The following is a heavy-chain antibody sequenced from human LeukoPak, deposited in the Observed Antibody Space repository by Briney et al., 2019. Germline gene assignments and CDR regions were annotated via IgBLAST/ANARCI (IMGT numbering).Heavy chain of an antibody. CDR3: AKRSMENTFYFDF. D-gene: IGHD2/OR15-2a*01. V-gene: IGHV3-23*01. CDR2: IGGIGRTT. CDR1: GFIFNNYA. Sequence: GGFLRLSCAASGFIFNNYAMSWVREDPGKGLEWVSSIGGIGRTTVHADPVKGRFTISRDNSKNTLYLQMNSLRAEDTAVYYCAKRSMENTFYFDFWGQGTLVTVSS. J-gene: IGHJ4*02.